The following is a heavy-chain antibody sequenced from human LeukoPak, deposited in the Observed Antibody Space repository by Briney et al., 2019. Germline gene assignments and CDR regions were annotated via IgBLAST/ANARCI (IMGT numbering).Heavy chain of an antibody. CDR2: IIPIFGTA. Sequence: SVKVSCKASGGTFSSYAISWVRQAPGQGLEWMGGIIPIFGTANYAQKFQGRVTITADESTSTAYMELSSLRSEDTAVYYCARVVRGTHSSSWYDYFDYWGQGTLVTVSS. V-gene: IGHV1-69*13. D-gene: IGHD6-13*01. CDR3: ARVVRGTHSSSWYDYFDY. CDR1: GGTFSSYA. J-gene: IGHJ4*02.